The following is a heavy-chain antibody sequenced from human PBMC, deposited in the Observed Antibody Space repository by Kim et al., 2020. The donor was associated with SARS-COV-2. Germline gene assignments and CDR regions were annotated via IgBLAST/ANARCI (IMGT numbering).Heavy chain of an antibody. D-gene: IGHD6-13*01. J-gene: IGHJ6*02. CDR3: AREGFPRPAAGLYYYYYYGMDV. CDR1: GYTFTSYG. Sequence: ASVKVSCKASGYTFTSYGISWVRQAPGQGLEWMGWISAYNGNTNYAQKLQGRVTMTTDTSTSTAYMELRSLRSDDTAVYYCAREGFPRPAAGLYYYYYYGMDVWGQGTTVTVSS. CDR2: ISAYNGNT. V-gene: IGHV1-18*01.